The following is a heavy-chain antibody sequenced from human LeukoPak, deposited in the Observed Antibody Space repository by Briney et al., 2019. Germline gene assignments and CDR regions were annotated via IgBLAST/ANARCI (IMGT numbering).Heavy chain of an antibody. V-gene: IGHV4-39*07. Sequence: SETLSLTYTVSGGSISSSYYWGWIRQPPGKGLEWIGSIYYSGSTYYNPSLKSRVTISVDTSKNQFSLKLSSVTAADTAVYYCARRLHPPYYDILTGYYRGRPNWFDPWGQGTLVTVSS. J-gene: IGHJ5*02. CDR2: IYYSGST. CDR3: ARRLHPPYYDILTGYYRGRPNWFDP. CDR1: GGSISSSYY. D-gene: IGHD3-9*01.